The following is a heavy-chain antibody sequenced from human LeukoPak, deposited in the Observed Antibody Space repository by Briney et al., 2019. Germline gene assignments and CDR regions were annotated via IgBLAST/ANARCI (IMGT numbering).Heavy chain of an antibody. V-gene: IGHV3-15*01. CDR1: GFTFSNAW. CDR3: TTTYYDFWSASYYYYMDV. D-gene: IGHD3-3*01. J-gene: IGHJ6*03. Sequence: PGGSLRLSCAASGFTFSNAWMSWVRQAPGKGLEWVGRIKSKADGGTTDYAAPVKGRFTISRDDSKNTLYLQMNSLKTEDTAVYYCTTTYYDFWSASYYYYMDVWGKGTTVTVSS. CDR2: IKSKADGGTT.